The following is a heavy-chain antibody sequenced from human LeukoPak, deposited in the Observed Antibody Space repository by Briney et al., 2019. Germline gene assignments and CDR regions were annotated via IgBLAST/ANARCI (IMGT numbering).Heavy chain of an antibody. CDR2: IKQDGSER. Sequence: HPGGSLRLSCAASGFTLTSYWMNWVRQAPGKGLEWVANIKQDGSERNYVDSVKGRFTISRDNGKNSLFLQMKSLRAEDTAVYYCVRDQALWGAFDIWGQGTMVTVSS. D-gene: IGHD3-10*01. CDR3: VRDQALWGAFDI. CDR1: GFTLTSYW. V-gene: IGHV3-7*01. J-gene: IGHJ3*02.